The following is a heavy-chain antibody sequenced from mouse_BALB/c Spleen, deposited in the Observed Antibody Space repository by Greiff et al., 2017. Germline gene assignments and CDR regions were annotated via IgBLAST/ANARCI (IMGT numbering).Heavy chain of an antibody. J-gene: IGHJ2*01. CDR1: GYTFTSYS. CDR3: TRNYGSSNIEYFDY. D-gene: IGHD1-1*01. CDR2: INPSNGGT. V-gene: IGHV1S81*02. Sequence: QVQLQQPGAELVKPGASVKLSCKASGYTFTSYSMYWVKQRPGQGLEWIGGINPSNGGTNFNEKFKSKATLTVDRSTSTANMQLSSLTSEDSAIYCCTRNYGSSNIEYFDYWGQGTTLTVSS.